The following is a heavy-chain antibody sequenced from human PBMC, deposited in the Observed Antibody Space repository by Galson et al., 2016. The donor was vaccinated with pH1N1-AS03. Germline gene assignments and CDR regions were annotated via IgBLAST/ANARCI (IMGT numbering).Heavy chain of an antibody. Sequence: QSGAEVKKPGESLKISCRASGYSFSNYWVGWVRQMPGKGLEWMGIIYPGDSDTRYSPSFQGQVTISGDKSISAAYLQWSSLKASDTAIYYCARTSGSRTYPFDSWGQGALVTVSS. J-gene: IGHJ4*02. CDR3: ARTSGSRTYPFDS. CDR2: IYPGDSDT. CDR1: GYSFSNYW. V-gene: IGHV5-51*01. D-gene: IGHD3-10*01.